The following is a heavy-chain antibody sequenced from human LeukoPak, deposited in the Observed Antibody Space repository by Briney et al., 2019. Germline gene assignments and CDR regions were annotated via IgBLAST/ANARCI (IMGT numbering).Heavy chain of an antibody. V-gene: IGHV4-59*01. J-gene: IGHJ4*02. CDR1: GGSISSYY. Sequence: SETLSLTCTVSGGSISSYYWSWIREPPGKGLGWIGYIYYSGSTNYNPSLKSRVTISVDTSKNQFSLKLSSVTAADTAVYYCVGGPRLVGATTSFDYWGQGTLVTVSS. D-gene: IGHD1-26*01. CDR2: IYYSGST. CDR3: VGGPRLVGATTSFDY.